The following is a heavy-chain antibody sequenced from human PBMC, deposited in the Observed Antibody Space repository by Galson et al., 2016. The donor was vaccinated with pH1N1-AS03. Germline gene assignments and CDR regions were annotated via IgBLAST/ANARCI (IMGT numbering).Heavy chain of an antibody. J-gene: IGHJ5*02. CDR3: ARQGRESTLSGWSDP. V-gene: IGHV5-51*01. D-gene: IGHD1-1*01. CDR1: GYSFTNYW. Sequence: QSGAEVKKPGESLKISCKASGYSFTNYWIGWVRQMPGKGLEWMGMVDPRDSDIRYSPSFQDQVTISVDKSISTAYMQWSSLKASDTAIYYCARQGRESTLSGWSDPWGEGTLVIVSS. CDR2: VDPRDSDI.